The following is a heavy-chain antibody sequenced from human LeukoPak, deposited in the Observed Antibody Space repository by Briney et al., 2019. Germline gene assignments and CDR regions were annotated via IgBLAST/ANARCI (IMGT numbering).Heavy chain of an antibody. D-gene: IGHD4-23*01. Sequence: GRCLRLSCTASGFTFSPYWMTGVSRAPGKGLEWVANIKQDGSEKNYVDSVKGRFTISRDNAKNTLYLQMNSLRAEDTAVYYGARDLNGGNFDYWGQGTLVTVSS. V-gene: IGHV3-7*01. J-gene: IGHJ4*02. CDR3: ARDLNGGNFDY. CDR2: IKQDGSEK. CDR1: GFTFSPYW.